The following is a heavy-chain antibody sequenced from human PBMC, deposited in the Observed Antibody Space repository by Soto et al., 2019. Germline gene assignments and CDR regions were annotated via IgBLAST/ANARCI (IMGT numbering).Heavy chain of an antibody. CDR1: GYSFTSYW. J-gene: IGHJ6*02. V-gene: IGHV5-51*01. D-gene: IGHD6-19*01. CDR3: ARPRSSGRAYYYYYGMDV. Sequence: GESLKISCKGSGYSFTSYWIGWVRQMPGKGLEWMGIIYPGDSDTRYSPSFQGQVTISADKSIGTAYLQWSSLKASDTAMYYCARPRSSGRAYYYYYGMDVWGQGTTVTVSS. CDR2: IYPGDSDT.